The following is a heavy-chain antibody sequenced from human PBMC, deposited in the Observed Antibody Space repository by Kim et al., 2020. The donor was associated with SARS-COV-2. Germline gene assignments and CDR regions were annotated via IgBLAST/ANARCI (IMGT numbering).Heavy chain of an antibody. V-gene: IGHV3-11*01. CDR2: ISSSGSTI. D-gene: IGHD3-22*01. Sequence: GGSLRLSCAASGFTFSDYYMSWIRQAPGKGLEWVSYISSSGSTIYYADSVKGRFTISRDNAKNSLYLQMNSLRAEDTAVYYCAGGVLIGGYWYFDLWGRGTLVTVSS. J-gene: IGHJ2*01. CDR1: GFTFSDYY. CDR3: AGGVLIGGYWYFDL.